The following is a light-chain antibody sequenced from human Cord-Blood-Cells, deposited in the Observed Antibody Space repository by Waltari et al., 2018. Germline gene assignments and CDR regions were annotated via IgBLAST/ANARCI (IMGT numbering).Light chain of an antibody. CDR3: QQSYSTPLARYT. V-gene: IGKV1-39*01. J-gene: IGKJ2*01. Sequence: DIQMTQSPSSLSASVGDRVTITCRASQSISSYLNWYQQKPGKAPKLLIYAASSLQIGVPSRFSGSGSGTDFTLTISSLQPEDFATYYCQQSYSTPLARYTFGQGTKLEIK. CDR1: QSISSY. CDR2: AAS.